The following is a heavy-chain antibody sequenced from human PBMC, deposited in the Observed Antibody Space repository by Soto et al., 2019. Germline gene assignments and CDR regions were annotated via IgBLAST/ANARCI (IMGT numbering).Heavy chain of an antibody. CDR2: ISSSSSTT. J-gene: IGHJ3*01. V-gene: IGHV3-48*01. Sequence: GGSLRLSCAASGFTFSTYSMNWVRQAPGKGLEWVSYISSSSSTTYYADSVKGRFTISRDNSKNTLDLQMNSLRAEDTAVYYCAREFRTSGSRDAYDLWGQGTTVTVSS. CDR1: GFTFSTYS. D-gene: IGHD1-26*01. CDR3: AREFRTSGSRDAYDL.